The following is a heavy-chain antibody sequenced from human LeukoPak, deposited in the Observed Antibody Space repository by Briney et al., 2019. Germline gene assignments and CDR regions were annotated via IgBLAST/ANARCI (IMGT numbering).Heavy chain of an antibody. CDR1: GFTFDDYA. CDR3: AKDKKQLVRVGAFDI. D-gene: IGHD6-13*01. V-gene: IGHV3-9*01. J-gene: IGHJ3*02. Sequence: PGRSLRLSCAASGFTFDDYAMHWVRQAPGKGLEWVSGISWNSGSIGYADSVKGRFTISRDNAKSSLYLQMNSLRAEDTALYYCAKDKKQLVRVGAFDIWGQGTMVTVSS. CDR2: ISWNSGSI.